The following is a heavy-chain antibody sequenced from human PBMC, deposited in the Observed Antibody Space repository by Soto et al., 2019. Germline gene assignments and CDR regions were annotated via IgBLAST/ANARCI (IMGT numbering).Heavy chain of an antibody. J-gene: IGHJ6*03. CDR1: GFTFSSYW. CDR2: IKQDGSEK. CDR3: ARGKDGRRAGTYYFDMDV. Sequence: PGGSLRLSCAASGFTFSSYWMIWVRQAPGKGLDWVANIKQDGSEKYYLDTLKGRFTISRDNAKNSVYLLMNSLRAEDTAFYFCARGKDGRRAGTYYFDMDVWGKGTTVTVSS. V-gene: IGHV3-7*01. D-gene: IGHD1-1*01.